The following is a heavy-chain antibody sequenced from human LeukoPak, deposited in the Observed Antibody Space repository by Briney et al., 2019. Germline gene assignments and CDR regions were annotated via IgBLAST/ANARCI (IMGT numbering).Heavy chain of an antibody. CDR3: AREVFAAAGIYGMDV. CDR2: ISAYNGNT. J-gene: IGHJ6*02. Sequence: SVNVSCKASGYTFTSYGISWVRQAPGQGLDGMGGISAYNGNTNYAEKLQGRVTMTTVTSTSTAYMELRSLRSDDTAVYYCAREVFAAAGIYGMDVWGQGTTVTVSS. CDR1: GYTFTSYG. D-gene: IGHD6-13*01. V-gene: IGHV1-18*01.